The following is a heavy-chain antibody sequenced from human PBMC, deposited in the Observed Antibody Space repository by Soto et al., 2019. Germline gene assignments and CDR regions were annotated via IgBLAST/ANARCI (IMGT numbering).Heavy chain of an antibody. CDR2: IIPIFGTA. J-gene: IGHJ6*02. CDR3: ARDIAAAGKVAHDYYYGMDV. D-gene: IGHD6-13*01. CDR1: GGTFSSYA. V-gene: IGHV1-69*12. Sequence: QVQLVQSGAEVKKPGSSVKVSCKASGGTFSSYAISWVRQAPGQGLEWMGGIIPIFGTANYAQKFQGRVTITADESTSTAYMELSSLRSEDTAVYYCARDIAAAGKVAHDYYYGMDVWGQGNTVTVSS.